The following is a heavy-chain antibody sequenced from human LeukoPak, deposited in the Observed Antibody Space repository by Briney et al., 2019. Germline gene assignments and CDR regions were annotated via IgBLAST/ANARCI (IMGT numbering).Heavy chain of an antibody. CDR2: MYSGGST. CDR1: GFTVSSKY. J-gene: IGHJ4*02. V-gene: IGHV3-53*01. CDR3: AGLYSNYGDY. Sequence: PGGSLRLSCAASGFTVSSKYMSWVRQAPGKGLEWVSVMYSGGSTYYADSVKGRFTISRDNFESTLYLQMSSLRAEDTAVYYCAGLYSNYGDYWGQGTLVTVSS. D-gene: IGHD4-11*01.